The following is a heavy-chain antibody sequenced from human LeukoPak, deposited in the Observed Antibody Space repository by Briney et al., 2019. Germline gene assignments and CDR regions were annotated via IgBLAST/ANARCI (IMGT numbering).Heavy chain of an antibody. Sequence: ASVKVSCKASGYTFTSYAMHWVRQAPGQRLEWMGWINAGNGNTKYSQEFQGRVTITRDTSASTAYMELSSLRSEDMAVYYCARAGVELWFGDLYYFDYWGQGTLVTVSS. CDR2: INAGNGNT. CDR1: GYTFTSYA. V-gene: IGHV1-3*03. D-gene: IGHD3-10*01. CDR3: ARAGVELWFGDLYYFDY. J-gene: IGHJ4*02.